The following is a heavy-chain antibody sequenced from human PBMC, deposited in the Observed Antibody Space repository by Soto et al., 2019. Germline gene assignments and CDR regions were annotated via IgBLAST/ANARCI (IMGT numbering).Heavy chain of an antibody. CDR2: IVPMFGTA. V-gene: IGHV1-69*06. J-gene: IGHJ6*02. D-gene: IGHD3-16*01. CDR3: ARGDDFDYYYGVDV. Sequence: SVKVSCKASGYTFTSYAISWVRQAPGQGLEWMGGIVPMFGTANYAQKFQGRVTTTADKSTNTAYMELTSLTSEDTAVYYCARGDDFDYYYGVDVWGQGTTVTVSS. CDR1: GYTFTSYA.